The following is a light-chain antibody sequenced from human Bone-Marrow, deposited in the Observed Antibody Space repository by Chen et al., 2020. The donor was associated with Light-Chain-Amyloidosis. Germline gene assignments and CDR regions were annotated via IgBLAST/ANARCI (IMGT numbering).Light chain of an antibody. Sequence: QSALTQPASVSGSPGQSITISCTGTSSDIGGYDLISWYQRHPGKAPKLIIYEVNQRPSGVSYRFSGSKSGNTASLTISGLQAEDEADDYCSSYTRSSTWLFGGGTRLTVL. CDR2: EVN. V-gene: IGLV2-14*02. CDR1: SSDIGGYDL. CDR3: SSYTRSSTWL. J-gene: IGLJ3*02.